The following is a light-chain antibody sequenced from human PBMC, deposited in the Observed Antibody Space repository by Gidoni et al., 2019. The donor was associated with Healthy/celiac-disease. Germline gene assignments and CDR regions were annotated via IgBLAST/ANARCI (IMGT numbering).Light chain of an antibody. Sequence: EIALTQSPGTLSLSPGERATLSCRASQSVSSSYLAWYQQKPGQAPRLLIYGASSRATGIPDRFSGSGSVTDFTLTISRLEPEDFAVYYCQQYGSSPQITFGQXTRLEIK. CDR1: QSVSSSY. CDR2: GAS. J-gene: IGKJ5*01. CDR3: QQYGSSPQIT. V-gene: IGKV3-20*01.